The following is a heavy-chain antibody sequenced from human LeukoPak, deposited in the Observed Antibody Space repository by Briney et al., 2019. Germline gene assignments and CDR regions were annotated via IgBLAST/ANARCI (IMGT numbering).Heavy chain of an antibody. Sequence: PSQTLSLTCTVSGGSISSGGYYWSWIRQHPGKGLEWIGYIYYSGSTYYNPSLKSRVTISVDTSKNQFSLKLSSVTAADTAVYYCAREVITTTHVDYWGQGTLVTVS. J-gene: IGHJ4*02. V-gene: IGHV4-31*03. CDR3: AREVITTTHVDY. CDR1: GGSISSGGYY. CDR2: IYYSGST. D-gene: IGHD3-22*01.